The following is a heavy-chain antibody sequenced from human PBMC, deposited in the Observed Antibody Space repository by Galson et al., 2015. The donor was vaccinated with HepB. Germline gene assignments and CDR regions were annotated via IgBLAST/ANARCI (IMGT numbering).Heavy chain of an antibody. CDR3: ASGGWQWLCAY. D-gene: IGHD6-19*01. CDR1: GFSFSSYE. V-gene: IGHV3-48*03. CDR2: ISNGASTI. Sequence: SLRLSCAASGFSFSSYEVNWVRQAPGKRLEWVSYISNGASTIHYADSVKGRFTISRDNAKNSLYLQMNSLRAEDTAVYYCASGGWQWLCAYWGQGTLVTVSS. J-gene: IGHJ4*02.